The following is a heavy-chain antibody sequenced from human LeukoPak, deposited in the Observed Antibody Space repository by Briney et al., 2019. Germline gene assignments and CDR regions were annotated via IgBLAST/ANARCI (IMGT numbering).Heavy chain of an antibody. D-gene: IGHD4-23*01. V-gene: IGHV4-59*01. CDR1: GGAISSDY. J-gene: IGHJ3*02. Sequence: PSETLSLTCTVSGGAISSDYWSWIRQPPGKGLEWIGYIYYSGSTNYNPSLKSRVTVSVDTSKNQFSLKLRSVTAADTAVYYCARDLARLNHGGNPARGAFDIWGQGTMVTVSS. CDR3: ARDLARLNHGGNPARGAFDI. CDR2: IYYSGST.